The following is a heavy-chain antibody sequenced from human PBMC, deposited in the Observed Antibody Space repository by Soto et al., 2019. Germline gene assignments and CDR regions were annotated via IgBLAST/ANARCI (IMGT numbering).Heavy chain of an antibody. D-gene: IGHD3-22*01. Sequence: HVQLQESGPGLVKPSETLSLTCTVSGGSVRTTTYYWSWIRKPPGQGLEWIGYIYYSGSTNYNPSLTSRVTMSLDTSKNQFVLNLSSVTAADTAVYYCARDPRPDLRYGGYGGGSDWGQGTLITVSS. CDR1: GGSVRTTTYY. V-gene: IGHV4-61*01. CDR2: IYYSGST. J-gene: IGHJ4*02. CDR3: ARDPRPDLRYGGYGGGSD.